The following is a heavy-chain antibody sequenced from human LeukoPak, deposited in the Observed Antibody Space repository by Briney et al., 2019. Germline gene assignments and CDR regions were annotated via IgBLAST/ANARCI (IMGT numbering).Heavy chain of an antibody. Sequence: ASVKVSCKASGYTFTSYGISWVRQAPGQGREWMGWISAYNGNTNYAQKLQGRVTMTTDTSTSTAYMELRSLRSDDTAVYYCARVTMVRGVTPESWFDPWGQGTLVTVSS. J-gene: IGHJ5*02. CDR2: ISAYNGNT. CDR3: ARVTMVRGVTPESWFDP. V-gene: IGHV1-18*01. D-gene: IGHD3-10*01. CDR1: GYTFTSYG.